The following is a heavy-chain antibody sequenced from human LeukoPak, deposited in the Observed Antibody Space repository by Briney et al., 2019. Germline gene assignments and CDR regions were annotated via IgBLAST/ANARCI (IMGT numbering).Heavy chain of an antibody. CDR3: ARDLVTVTKGFDI. J-gene: IGHJ3*02. Sequence: SETLSLTCAVSDDSFSSHYWTWIRQPPGKGLEWSGYISYIGTTNYNLSLKSRVTISIDTSKNQFSLKLSSVTAADTAVYYCARDLVTVTKGFDIWGQGTMVSVSS. D-gene: IGHD4-17*01. CDR2: ISYIGTT. CDR1: DDSFSSHY. V-gene: IGHV4-59*11.